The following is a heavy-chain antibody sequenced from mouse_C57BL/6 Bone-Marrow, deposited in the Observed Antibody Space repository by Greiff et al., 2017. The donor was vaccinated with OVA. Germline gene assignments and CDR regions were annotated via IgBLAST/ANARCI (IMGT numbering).Heavy chain of an antibody. J-gene: IGHJ3*01. CDR3: ARGVYDGYFRFAY. CDR2: IHPNSGST. D-gene: IGHD2-3*01. CDR1: GYTFTSYW. V-gene: IGHV1-64*01. Sequence: VQLQQPGAELVKPGASVKLSCKASGYTFTSYWMHWVKQRPGQGLEWIGMIHPNSGSTNYNEKFKSKATLTVDKSSSTAYMQLSSLTSEDSAVYYCARGVYDGYFRFAYWGQGTLVTVSA.